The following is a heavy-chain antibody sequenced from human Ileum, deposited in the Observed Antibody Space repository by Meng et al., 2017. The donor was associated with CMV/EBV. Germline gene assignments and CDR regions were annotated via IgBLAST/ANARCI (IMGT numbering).Heavy chain of an antibody. D-gene: IGHD2-2*01. Sequence: ASGLTFSSFAMSWDRQVPGKGLEWVSTIYSGGGSSYYADSVKGRFTISRDNSKNTLYLQMNSLRAEDTAVYYCTKEGCSSNTCYSDYWGQGSLVTVSS. CDR3: TKEGCSSNTCYSDY. J-gene: IGHJ4*02. CDR1: GLTFSSFA. V-gene: IGHV3-23*03. CDR2: IYSGGGSS.